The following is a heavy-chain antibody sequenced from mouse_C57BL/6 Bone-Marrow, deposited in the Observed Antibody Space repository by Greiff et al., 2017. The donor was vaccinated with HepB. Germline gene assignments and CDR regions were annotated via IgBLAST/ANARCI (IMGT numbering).Heavy chain of an antibody. D-gene: IGHD2-3*01. CDR3: ARWRRLLWYFDV. CDR1: GYTFTNYW. Sequence: VKLVESGAELVRPGPSVKMSCKASGYTFTNYWIGWAKQRPGHGLEWIGDIYPGGGYTNYNEKFKGKATLTADKSSSTAYMQFSSLTSEDSAIYYCARWRRLLWYFDVWGTGTTVTVSS. CDR2: IYPGGGYT. J-gene: IGHJ1*03. V-gene: IGHV1-63*01.